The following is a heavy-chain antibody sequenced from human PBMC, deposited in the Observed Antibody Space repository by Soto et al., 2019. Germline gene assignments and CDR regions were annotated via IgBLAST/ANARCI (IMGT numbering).Heavy chain of an antibody. CDR2: IKSKTDGGTT. J-gene: IGHJ4*02. D-gene: IGHD4-17*01. CDR1: GFTFSSYA. Sequence: TGGSLRLSCAASGFTFSSYAMSWVRQAPGKGLEWVGRIKSKTDGGTTDYAAPVKGRFTISRDDSKNTLYLQMNSLKTEDTAVYYCTTDHILSTVPSWGQGTLVTVSS. V-gene: IGHV3-15*01. CDR3: TTDHILSTVPS.